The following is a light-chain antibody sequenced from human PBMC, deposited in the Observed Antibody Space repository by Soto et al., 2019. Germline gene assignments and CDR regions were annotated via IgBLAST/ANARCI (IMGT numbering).Light chain of an antibody. Sequence: QSALNQPASVSESPGQSITISCTGTSSDVGGYKYVSWYQQHPGKAPKLMIYEVSNRPSWVSNRFSGSKSVNTASLTISGFQAEDEADYYWSSYTSSSTPYVCGAGTKFTVL. CDR1: SSDVGGYKY. J-gene: IGLJ1*01. CDR2: EVS. CDR3: SSYTSSSTPYV. V-gene: IGLV2-14*01.